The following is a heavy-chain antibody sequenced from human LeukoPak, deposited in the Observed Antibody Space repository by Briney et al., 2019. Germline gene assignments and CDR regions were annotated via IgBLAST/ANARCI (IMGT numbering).Heavy chain of an antibody. J-gene: IGHJ6*03. CDR3: AREVAAVGTHMDV. D-gene: IGHD6-13*01. CDR1: GFTFSDYY. CDR2: ISSSGSTI. Sequence: GGSLRLSCAASGFTFSDYYMSWIRQAPGKGLEWVSYISSSGSTIYYADSVKGRFTISRDNAKSSLYLQMNSLRAEDTAVYYCAREVAAVGTHMDVWGKGTTVTVSS. V-gene: IGHV3-11*04.